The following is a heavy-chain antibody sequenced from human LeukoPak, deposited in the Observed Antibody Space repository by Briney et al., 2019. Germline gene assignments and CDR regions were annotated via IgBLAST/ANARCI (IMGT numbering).Heavy chain of an antibody. V-gene: IGHV3-23*01. D-gene: IGHD6-19*01. CDR2: ISSGGNT. CDR3: TKDRRQWVVPYFDS. CDR1: GFTFSTYA. Sequence: GGSLRLSCAASGFTFSTYAMSWVRHTPGKGLERVSGISSGGNTQYTDSVKGRFTVSRDNSKNTLHLQMDSLRAEDTAIYYCTKDRRQWVVPYFDSWGQGTVVTVSS. J-gene: IGHJ4*02.